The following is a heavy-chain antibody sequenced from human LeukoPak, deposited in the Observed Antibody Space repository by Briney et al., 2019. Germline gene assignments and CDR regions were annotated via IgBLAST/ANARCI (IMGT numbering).Heavy chain of an antibody. D-gene: IGHD4-17*01. Sequence: GESLKISCQASGYSFTTHWIGWVRQMPGKGLEWMGIIFPDDSDTRYMPSSQGQVTISVDKSISTAYLQWSRLRASDSAMYYCARRLPADYGDYVDAFDIWGQGAMVTVS. CDR1: GYSFTTHW. J-gene: IGHJ3*02. CDR3: ARRLPADYGDYVDAFDI. V-gene: IGHV5-51*01. CDR2: IFPDDSDT.